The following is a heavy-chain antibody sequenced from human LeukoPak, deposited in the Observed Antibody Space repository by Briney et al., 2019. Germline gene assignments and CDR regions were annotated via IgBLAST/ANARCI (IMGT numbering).Heavy chain of an antibody. CDR3: AGYDHTNYLAY. CDR2: TSYSGNA. Sequence: PSETLSLTCTVSGVCISSNYWSWIRQPPGKGLEWIGYTSYSGNANYNPSLKSRVTMSVDTSKNQLSLSLNSVTAADTAVYYCAGYDHTNYLAYWGQGTLVTVSS. D-gene: IGHD1-14*01. V-gene: IGHV4-59*13. J-gene: IGHJ4*02. CDR1: GVCISSNY.